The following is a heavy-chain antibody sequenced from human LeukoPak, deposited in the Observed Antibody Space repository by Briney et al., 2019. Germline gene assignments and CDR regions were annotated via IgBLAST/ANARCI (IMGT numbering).Heavy chain of an antibody. CDR1: GFTFSSYS. Sequence: GGSLRLSCAASGFTFSSYSMNWVRQAPGKGLEWVSSISSSSSYIYYADSVKGRFTISRDNAKNSLYLQMNSLRAEDTAVYYCAREVPTYYDSSGHLGGQGTLVTVPP. V-gene: IGHV3-21*01. CDR3: AREVPTYYDSSGHL. J-gene: IGHJ4*02. CDR2: ISSSSSYI. D-gene: IGHD3-22*01.